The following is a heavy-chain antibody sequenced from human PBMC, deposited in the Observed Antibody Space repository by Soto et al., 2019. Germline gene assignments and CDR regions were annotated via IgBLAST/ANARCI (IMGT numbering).Heavy chain of an antibody. V-gene: IGHV1-18*01. CDR2: ISAYNGNT. J-gene: IGHJ6*02. CDR3: ARGWRTLECLVLPYGMDV. CDR1: GYTFTSYG. D-gene: IGHD3-3*01. Sequence: QVQLVQSGAEVKKPGASVKVSCKASGYTFTSYGISWVRQAPGQGLEWMGWISAYNGNTNYAQKLQGRVTTTTDTYTSTAYMGLRSMRSDDTAVYHCARGWRTLECLVLPYGMDVWGQGTTVTVSS.